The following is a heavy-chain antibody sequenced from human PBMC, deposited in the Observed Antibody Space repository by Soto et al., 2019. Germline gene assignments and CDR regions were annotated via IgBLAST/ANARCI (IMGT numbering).Heavy chain of an antibody. CDR3: STRAYDTNGYYRFDH. D-gene: IGHD3-22*01. CDR2: INHSGRV. CDR1: GWSFSGHS. Sequence: XETLSLPCAVYGWSFSGHSWTWIRQSPGKGLEWIGDINHSGRVNYSPSLKSRVTISLDTSKNQFSLTLSAVTAADTAMYYCSTRAYDTNGYYRFDHWGQGTLVTVSS. V-gene: IGHV4-34*01. J-gene: IGHJ5*01.